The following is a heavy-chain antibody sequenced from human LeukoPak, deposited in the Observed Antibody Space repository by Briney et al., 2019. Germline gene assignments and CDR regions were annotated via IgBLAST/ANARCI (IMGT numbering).Heavy chain of an antibody. V-gene: IGHV3-30*03. D-gene: IGHD4-17*01. CDR1: GFTFSSYG. CDR3: ARDPGYGDWFLAY. CDR2: ISYDGSNK. Sequence: GGSLRLSCAASGFTFSSYGMHWVRQAPGKGLEWVAVISYDGSNKYYADSAKGRFTISRDNSKNTLYLQMNSLRAEDTAVYYCARDPGYGDWFLAYWGQGTLVTVSS. J-gene: IGHJ4*02.